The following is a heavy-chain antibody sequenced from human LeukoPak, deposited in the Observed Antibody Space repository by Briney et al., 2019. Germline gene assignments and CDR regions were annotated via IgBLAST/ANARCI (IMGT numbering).Heavy chain of an antibody. CDR3: AKGVLRSPPFDY. D-gene: IGHD3-3*01. CDR1: GFIFSSYA. Sequence: EGSLRLSCAASGFIFSSYAMSWVRQAPGKGLEWVSGIGGSGDATYFADSVKGRFIISRDNSKNTLYLQMNSLRAEDTAVYYCAKGVLRSPPFDYWGQGTLVTVSS. V-gene: IGHV3-23*01. J-gene: IGHJ4*02. CDR2: IGGSGDAT.